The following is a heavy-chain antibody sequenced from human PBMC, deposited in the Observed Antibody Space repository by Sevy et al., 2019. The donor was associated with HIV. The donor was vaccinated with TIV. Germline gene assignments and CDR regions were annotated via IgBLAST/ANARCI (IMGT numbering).Heavy chain of an antibody. CDR2: INANNGDT. CDR3: ARGPHNFDFWSGYPLVY. Sequence: ASVKVSCKSSGYTFTGYHVHWVRQAPGQGLEWMGWINANNGDTNYGQNFEGRVTLTRDTSISAAYMELSSLGSDDTVVYYCARGPHNFDFWSGYPLVYWGQGTLVTVSS. J-gene: IGHJ4*02. D-gene: IGHD3-3*01. CDR1: GYTFTGYH. V-gene: IGHV1-2*02.